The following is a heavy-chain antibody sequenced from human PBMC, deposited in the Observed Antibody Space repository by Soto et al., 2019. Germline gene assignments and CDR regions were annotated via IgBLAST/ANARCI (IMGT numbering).Heavy chain of an antibody. D-gene: IGHD1-7*01. V-gene: IGHV4-59*01. J-gene: IGHJ5*01. CDR2: LCYSGST. Sequence: SETLSLTCTVSGASIRSYCWGWIRQSPGKGLEWIGYLCYSGSTHYNPSLKSRLSISLDTSKNQFSLTLTSVSAADTAMYYCAREMGTWLSNSVFDSWGQGTLVTVSS. CDR1: GASIRSYC. CDR3: AREMGTWLSNSVFDS.